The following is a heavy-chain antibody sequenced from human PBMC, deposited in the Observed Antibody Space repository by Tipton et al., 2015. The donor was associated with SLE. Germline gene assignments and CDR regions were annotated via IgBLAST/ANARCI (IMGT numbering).Heavy chain of an antibody. CDR3: ARETTGDTIWYFDL. V-gene: IGHV4-38-2*02. J-gene: IGHJ2*01. CDR2: IYHSGST. Sequence: TLSLTCAVSGYSINSGYYWGWIRQPPGKGLEWIGSIYHSGSTYYNPSLKSRVTISVDTSKNQFSLKLSSVTAADTAVYYCARETTGDTIWYFDLWGRGTLVTVSS. D-gene: IGHD7-27*01. CDR1: GYSINSGYY.